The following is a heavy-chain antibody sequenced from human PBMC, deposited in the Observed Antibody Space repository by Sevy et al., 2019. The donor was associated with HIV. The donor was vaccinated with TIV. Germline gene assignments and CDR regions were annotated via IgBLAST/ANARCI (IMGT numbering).Heavy chain of an antibody. CDR1: GFSISGYG. J-gene: IGHJ4*02. CDR3: AREDIRVAGIGYYFHS. Sequence: GGCLRLSCAASGFSISGYGMHWVRQAPGKGLEWVGVIWYDGTNREYADAVKGRFTISRDNSKNTLYLQMNSLRVEDTAVYYCAREDIRVAGIGYYFHSWGQGTLVTVSS. D-gene: IGHD6-19*01. CDR2: IWYDGTNR. V-gene: IGHV3-33*01.